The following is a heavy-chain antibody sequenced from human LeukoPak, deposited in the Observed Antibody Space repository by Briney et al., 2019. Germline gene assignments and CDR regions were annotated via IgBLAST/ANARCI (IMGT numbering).Heavy chain of an antibody. CDR1: GFTFSSYS. V-gene: IGHV3-74*01. CDR2: INSDGTT. Sequence: GGSLRLSCAASGFTFSSYSMHWVRQVPGKGLVWVSRINSDGTTSYADSVKGRFTISRNNAKNTLYLQMNNLRVEDTAVYYCARDGSLPDYWGQGTLVTVSS. J-gene: IGHJ4*02. CDR3: ARDGSLPDY.